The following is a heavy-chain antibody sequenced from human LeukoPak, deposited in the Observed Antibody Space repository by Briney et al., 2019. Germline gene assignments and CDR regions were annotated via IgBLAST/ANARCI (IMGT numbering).Heavy chain of an antibody. CDR3: ATGGRFYYDL. D-gene: IGHD2-15*01. CDR2: AYGDGTDK. CDR1: GFTFNRYG. Sequence: PGGSLRLSCAASGFTFNRYGMHWVRQAPGKGLEWVAVAYGDGTDKYYADSVEGRFTISKDLSQNRLYMQMNSLRAEDAAMYYCATGGRFYYDLWGQGTLVTVSS. V-gene: IGHV3-33*01. J-gene: IGHJ4*02.